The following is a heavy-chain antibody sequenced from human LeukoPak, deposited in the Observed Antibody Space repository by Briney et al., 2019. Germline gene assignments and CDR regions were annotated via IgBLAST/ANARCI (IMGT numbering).Heavy chain of an antibody. J-gene: IGHJ5*02. V-gene: IGHV4-39*07. CDR2: IYYSGST. CDR3: ARDSDRFGEYLAWFDP. Sequence: PSETLSLTCTVSGGSISSSSYYWGWIRQPPGKGLEWIGSIYYSGSTYYNPSLKSRVTISVDTSKNQFSLKLSSVTAADTAVYYCARDSDRFGEYLAWFDPWGQGTLVTVSS. D-gene: IGHD3-10*01. CDR1: GGSISSSSYY.